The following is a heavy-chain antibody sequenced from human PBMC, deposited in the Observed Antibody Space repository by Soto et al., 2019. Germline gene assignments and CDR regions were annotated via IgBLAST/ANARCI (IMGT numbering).Heavy chain of an antibody. CDR3: ARGVGSSPPRY. CDR1: GGSISVYY. Sequence: SETLSLTCTISGGSISVYYWSWIRQPPGQALEWIGYIYDSGSPYYNPSLRSRVIIPADTSKNQISLKLTSSTAADTAVYSCARGVGSSPPRYWGRGTLVTVSS. J-gene: IGHJ4*02. CDR2: IYDSGSP. V-gene: IGHV4-59*01. D-gene: IGHD1-26*01.